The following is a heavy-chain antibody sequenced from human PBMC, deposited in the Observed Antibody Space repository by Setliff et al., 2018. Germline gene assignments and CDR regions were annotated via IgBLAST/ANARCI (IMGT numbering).Heavy chain of an antibody. CDR2: IIPIFGTT. D-gene: IGHD1-1*01. J-gene: IGHJ5*02. Sequence: SVKVSCKASGGTFSNYDISWVRQAPGQGLEWMGGIIPIFGTTNYAQRFQGRVTITTDESTSTAYMELSSLRSEDTAVYYCARDVWGAGTGWFDPWGLGILVTVSS. CDR3: ARDVWGAGTGWFDP. CDR1: GGTFSNYD. V-gene: IGHV1-69*05.